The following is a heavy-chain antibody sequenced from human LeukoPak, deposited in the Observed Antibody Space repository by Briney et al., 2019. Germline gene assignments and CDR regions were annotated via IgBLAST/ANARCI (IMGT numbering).Heavy chain of an antibody. D-gene: IGHD1-26*01. CDR2: MNPDSGNT. V-gene: IGHV1-8*01. CDR3: ARVREIAYYYYMDV. CDR1: GYTFNSYD. Sequence: GASVKVSCKASGYTFNSYDIHWVRQATGQGLEWMGWMNPDSGNTGYAQKFQGRVTMTRNTSINTAYMELSSLRSDDTAVYYCARVREIAYYYYMDVWGKGTTVTISS. J-gene: IGHJ6*03.